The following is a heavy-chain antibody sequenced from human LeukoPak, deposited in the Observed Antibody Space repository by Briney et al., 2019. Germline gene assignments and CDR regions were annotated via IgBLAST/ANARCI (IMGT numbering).Heavy chain of an antibody. J-gene: IGHJ4*02. V-gene: IGHV4-34*01. CDR3: ARHLFSPEWFGEMGY. CDR2: INHSGST. D-gene: IGHD3-10*01. CDR1: SGSFSGYY. Sequence: SETLSLTCAVYSGSFSGYYWNWIRQPPGKGLEWIGEINHSGSTNYNPSLKSRVTFSVDTSRNQFSLKLTSVTAADTAVYYCARHLFSPEWFGEMGYWGQGTLVTVSS.